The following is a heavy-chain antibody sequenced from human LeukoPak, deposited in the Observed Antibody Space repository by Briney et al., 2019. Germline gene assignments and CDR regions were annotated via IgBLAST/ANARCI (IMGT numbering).Heavy chain of an antibody. CDR1: GFTFSSYA. V-gene: IGHV3-23*01. D-gene: IGHD1-26*01. CDR3: ASDYTRLSGSYRY. CDR2: ISPSGGTT. Sequence: GGSLRLSCAASGFTFSSYAMSWVRQAPGKGLEWVSAISPSGGTTYYADSVKGRFTISRDNAKNTLYLQVNSLRAEDTAVYYCASDYTRLSGSYRYWGQGTLVTVSS. J-gene: IGHJ4*02.